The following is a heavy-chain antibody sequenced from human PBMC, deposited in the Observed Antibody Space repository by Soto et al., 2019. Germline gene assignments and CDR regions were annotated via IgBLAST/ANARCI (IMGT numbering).Heavy chain of an antibody. CDR3: ARDEGDDVYYYYGMDV. V-gene: IGHV3-21*01. D-gene: IGHD2-21*02. J-gene: IGHJ6*02. Sequence: EVQLVESGGGLVKPGGSLRLSCAASGFTFSSYSMNWVRQAPGKGLEWVSSISSSSSYIYYADSVKGRFTISRDNAKNSLYLQMNSLRAEDTAVYYCARDEGDDVYYYYGMDVWGQGTTVTVSS. CDR2: ISSSSSYI. CDR1: GFTFSSYS.